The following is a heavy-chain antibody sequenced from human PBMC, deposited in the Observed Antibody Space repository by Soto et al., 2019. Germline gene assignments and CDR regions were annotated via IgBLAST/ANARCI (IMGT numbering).Heavy chain of an antibody. CDR1: GGSISSGGYY. Sequence: QVQLQEAGPGLVKPSQTLSLTCTVSGGSISSGGYYWSWIRQHPGKGLEWIGYTYYSGSTYYNPSLKSRVTISVDTSKNQFSLKLSSLAAEDTAVYYCARVYIAAHPNLDYYYYMDVWGKGTTVTVSS. J-gene: IGHJ6*03. CDR3: ARVYIAAHPNLDYYYYMDV. CDR2: TYYSGST. D-gene: IGHD6-6*01. V-gene: IGHV4-31*03.